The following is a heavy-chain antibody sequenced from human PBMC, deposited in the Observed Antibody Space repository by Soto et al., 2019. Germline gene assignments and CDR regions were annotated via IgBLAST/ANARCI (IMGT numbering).Heavy chain of an antibody. V-gene: IGHV4-39*01. Sequence: PSETLSLTCTVSGGSISSSSYYWGWIRQPPGKGLEWIGSIYYSGSTYYNPSLKSRVTISVDTSKNQFSLKLSSVTAADTAVYYCARHYGDYGIYYYYYMDVWGKGTTVTVSS. CDR2: IYYSGST. D-gene: IGHD4-17*01. CDR3: ARHYGDYGIYYYYYMDV. CDR1: GGSISSSSYY. J-gene: IGHJ6*03.